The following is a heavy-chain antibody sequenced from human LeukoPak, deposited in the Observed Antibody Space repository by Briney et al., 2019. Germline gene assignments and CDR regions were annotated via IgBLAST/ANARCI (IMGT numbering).Heavy chain of an antibody. J-gene: IGHJ4*02. Sequence: SETLSLTCTVSGASINSYYWSWVRQPPGKGLEWIGYIYSSGSTNYNPSLKSRVTISVDTSKNQFSLKLTSMTAADTAVYLCARGPTRYYFDYWGQGTLVTVSS. CDR1: GASINSYY. CDR2: IYSSGST. CDR3: ARGPTRYYFDY. V-gene: IGHV4-59*01.